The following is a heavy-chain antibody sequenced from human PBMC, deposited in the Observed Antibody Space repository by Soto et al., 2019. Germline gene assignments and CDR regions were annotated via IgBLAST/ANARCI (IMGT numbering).Heavy chain of an antibody. CDR2: IKHSGST. CDR3: ARYVCGEFDY. J-gene: IGHJ4*02. CDR1: GGSFSGYY. Sequence: LPETLSLTCAVYGGSFSGYYWSWIRQPPGKGLEWIGEIKHSGSTNYNPSLKSRVTISVDTSKNQFTLKLSSVTAADTAVYYCARYVCGEFDYWGQGTLVTVSS. D-gene: IGHD3-10*02. V-gene: IGHV4-34*01.